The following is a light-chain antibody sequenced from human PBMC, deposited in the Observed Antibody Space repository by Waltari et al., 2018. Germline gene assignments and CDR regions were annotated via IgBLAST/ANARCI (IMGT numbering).Light chain of an antibody. CDR1: STDIGSYNF. Sequence: QSALTQPVSVSGSPGQSISISCTGTSTDIGSYNFVSWYQQYPGRAPKLLIYGVTNRPSGVSNRFSGSKSGSTASLSISGLQAEDEADYYCSSYTSSSTSVFGGGTKLTVL. J-gene: IGLJ2*01. V-gene: IGLV2-14*01. CDR3: SSYTSSSTSV. CDR2: GVT.